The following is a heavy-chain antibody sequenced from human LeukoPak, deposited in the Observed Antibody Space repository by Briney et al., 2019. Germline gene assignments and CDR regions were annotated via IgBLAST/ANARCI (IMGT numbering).Heavy chain of an antibody. CDR1: GFPFTRYD. D-gene: IGHD3-10*01. J-gene: IGHJ5*02. CDR3: VRDGEGVGISVNYWFDP. Sequence: ASVKVSCKASGFPFTRYDINWVRQTSAQGLEWMGWMNPNTGSTGYAQKFQGRVTMTRETSTSTAYMELRDLGSEDTAVYYCVRDGEGVGISVNYWFDPWGQGTLVTVSS. V-gene: IGHV1-8*01. CDR2: MNPNTGST.